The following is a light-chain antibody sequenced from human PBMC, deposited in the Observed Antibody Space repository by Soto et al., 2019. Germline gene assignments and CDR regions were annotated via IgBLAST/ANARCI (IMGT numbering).Light chain of an antibody. CDR3: HLYNNWPPIT. CDR2: RAS. J-gene: IGKJ5*01. V-gene: IGKV3-15*01. CDR1: QSVSRN. Sequence: ETVMTQSPDTLSLSPGESATLSCRASQSVSRNLAWYQWRPGQAPRLLIYRASTRAPGIPARFSGSGSGTEFTLTISSLQSEDFTVYYCHLYNNWPPITFGQGTRLEIK.